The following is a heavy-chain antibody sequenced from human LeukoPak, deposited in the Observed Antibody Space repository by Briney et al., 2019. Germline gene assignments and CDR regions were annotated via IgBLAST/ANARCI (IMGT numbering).Heavy chain of an antibody. J-gene: IGHJ4*02. V-gene: IGHV5-51*01. D-gene: IGHD5-12*01. CDR3: ARPHGTGSGYADY. CDR2: IYPGDLDT. CDR1: GYRFSSYW. Sequence: GESLKISCKGSGYRFSSYWIGWVRQMPGKGLEWMGIIYPGDLDTRYSPSFEGQVTISADRSVNTVYLQWSSLKASDTAMYYCARPHGTGSGYADYWGQGTLVTVSS.